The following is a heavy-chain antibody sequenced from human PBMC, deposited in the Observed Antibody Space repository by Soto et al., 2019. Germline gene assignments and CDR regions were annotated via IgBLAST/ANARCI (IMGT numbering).Heavy chain of an antibody. D-gene: IGHD4-17*01. CDR2: ISSSSSTI. CDR1: GFTFSSYS. J-gene: IGHJ4*02. CDR3: ARDLNYGLFDY. Sequence: EVQLVESGGGLVQPGGSLRLSCAASGFTFSSYSMNWVRQAPGKGLEWVSYISSSSSTIYYADSVKGRFTISRDNAKNSLDLQMNSLRAEDTAVYYCARDLNYGLFDYWGQRTLVTVSS. V-gene: IGHV3-48*01.